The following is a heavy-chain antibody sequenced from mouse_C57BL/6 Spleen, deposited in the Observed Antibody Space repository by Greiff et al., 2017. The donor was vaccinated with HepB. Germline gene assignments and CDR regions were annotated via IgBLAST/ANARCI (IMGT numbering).Heavy chain of an antibody. CDR1: GYAFSSSW. D-gene: IGHD1-1*01. CDR2: IYPGDGDT. J-gene: IGHJ2*01. Sequence: VQLQQSGPELVKPGASVKISCKASGYAFSSSWMNWVKQRPGKGLEWIGRIYPGDGDTNYNGKFKGKATLTADKSSSTAYMQLSSLTSEDSAVYFCARFPYYYGRGIDYWGQGTTLTVSS. V-gene: IGHV1-82*01. CDR3: ARFPYYYGRGIDY.